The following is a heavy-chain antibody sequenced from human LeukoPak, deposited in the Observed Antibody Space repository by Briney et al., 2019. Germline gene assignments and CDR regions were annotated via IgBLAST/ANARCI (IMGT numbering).Heavy chain of an antibody. J-gene: IGHJ4*02. CDR2: LYSGDTT. CDR3: ARRLLTGYYEF. V-gene: IGHV3-66*01. Sequence: GGSLRLSCAASGFTFSSYAMSWVRQAPGKGLEWVSALYSGDTTYYANSVKGRFTISRDNSKNMLYLQMNSLRAGDTAVYYCARRLLTGYYEFWGQGTLVTVSS. CDR1: GFTFSSYA. D-gene: IGHD3-9*01.